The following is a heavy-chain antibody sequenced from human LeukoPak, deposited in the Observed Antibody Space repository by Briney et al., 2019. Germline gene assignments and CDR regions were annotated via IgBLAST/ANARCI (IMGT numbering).Heavy chain of an antibody. CDR1: GFTFSTYG. CDR2: ISYDGSNK. J-gene: IGHJ4*02. CDR3: AKDDRRYNWNDPRSDY. V-gene: IGHV3-30*18. Sequence: GRSLRLSCAASGFTFSTYGMHWVRQAPGKGLEWVSVISYDGSNKDYADSVKGRFTISRDNSKNTLYLQMNSLRAEDTAVYYCAKDDRRYNWNDPRSDYWGQGTLVTVSS. D-gene: IGHD1-1*01.